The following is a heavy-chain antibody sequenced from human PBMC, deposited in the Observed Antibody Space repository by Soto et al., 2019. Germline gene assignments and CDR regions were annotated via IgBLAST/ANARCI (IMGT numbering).Heavy chain of an antibody. CDR3: VKDGEGSGSYYFYYYYYGMDV. CDR2: IKQDGSEK. CDR1: GFTFSSYW. V-gene: IGHV3-7*01. J-gene: IGHJ6*02. D-gene: IGHD3-10*01. Sequence: PGGSLRLSCAASGFTFSSYWMSWVRQAPGRGLEWVANIKQDGSEKYYVDSVKGRFTISRDNSKNTLYLQMSSLRAEDTAVYYCVKDGEGSGSYYFYYYYYGMDVWGQGTTVTVS.